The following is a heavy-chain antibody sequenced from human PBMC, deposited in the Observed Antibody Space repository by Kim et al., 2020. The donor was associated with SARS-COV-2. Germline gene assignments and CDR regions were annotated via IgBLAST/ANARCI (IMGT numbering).Heavy chain of an antibody. V-gene: IGHV4-39*07. J-gene: IGHJ6*02. CDR3: VRVPGSYCSGGSCYAV. Sequence: SETLSLTCSVSGGPISSISNYWGWIRQPPGKGLEWIGSLFYSGNTYYNPSLKSRVTISVDTSKNQFSLKLSSVTAADTAVYYCVRVPGSYCSGGSCYAVWGQGTTVTVSS. CDR1: GGPISSISNY. CDR2: LFYSGNT. D-gene: IGHD2-15*01.